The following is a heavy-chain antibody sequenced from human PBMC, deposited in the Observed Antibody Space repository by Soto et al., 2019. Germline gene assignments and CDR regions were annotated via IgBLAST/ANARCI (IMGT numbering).Heavy chain of an antibody. CDR1: GGSVSSGSYY. D-gene: IGHD3-10*01. J-gene: IGHJ6*02. Sequence: SETLSLTCTVSGGSVSSGSYYWSWIRQPPGKGLEWIGYIYYSGSTNYNPSLKSRVTISVDTSKNQFSLKLSSVTAADTAVYYCARETLARGYYYYDGMDVWGQGTTVTVSS. CDR2: IYYSGST. CDR3: ARETLARGYYYYDGMDV. V-gene: IGHV4-61*01.